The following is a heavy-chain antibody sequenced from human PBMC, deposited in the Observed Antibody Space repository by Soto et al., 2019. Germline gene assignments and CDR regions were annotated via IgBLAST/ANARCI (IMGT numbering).Heavy chain of an antibody. J-gene: IGHJ3*02. CDR2: ISWNSGSI. V-gene: IGHV3-9*01. Sequence: PGGSLRLSCAASGFTFDDYAMHWVRQAPGKGLEWVSGISWNSGSIGYADSVKGRFTISRDNAKNSLYLQMNSLRAEDTALYYCAKEDYSSGSLGDSAALDIWGQGTMVTVSS. CDR3: AKEDYSSGSLGDSAALDI. D-gene: IGHD6-19*01. CDR1: GFTFDDYA.